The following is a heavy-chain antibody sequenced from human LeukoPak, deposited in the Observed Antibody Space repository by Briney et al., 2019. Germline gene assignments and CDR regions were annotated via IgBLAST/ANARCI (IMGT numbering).Heavy chain of an antibody. CDR1: GGSISSSSSY. CDR2: IYYSGST. CDR3: ASSTIFGVVIPDY. Sequence: SETLSLTCTVSGGSISSSSSYWGWIRQPPGKGLEWIGSIYYSGSTYYNPSLKSRVTISVDTSKNQFSLKLSSVTPADTAVYYCASSTIFGVVIPDYWGQGTLVTVSS. D-gene: IGHD3-3*01. J-gene: IGHJ4*02. V-gene: IGHV4-39*01.